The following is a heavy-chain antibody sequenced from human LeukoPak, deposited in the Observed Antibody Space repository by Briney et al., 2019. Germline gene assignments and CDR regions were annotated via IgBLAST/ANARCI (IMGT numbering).Heavy chain of an antibody. D-gene: IGHD5-24*01. J-gene: IGHJ4*02. CDR3: AKVGVGWLAFEY. V-gene: IGHV3-23*01. CDR2: ISDIGGGT. CDR1: GFTFSNFA. Sequence: GCSLRLSCAASGFTFSNFAMIWVRQAPGKGLQWVSAISDIGGGTFYADSVKGRFTISRDNSKNTLYLKMNSLRAEDTAVYYCAKVGVGWLAFEYWGQGTLVTVSS.